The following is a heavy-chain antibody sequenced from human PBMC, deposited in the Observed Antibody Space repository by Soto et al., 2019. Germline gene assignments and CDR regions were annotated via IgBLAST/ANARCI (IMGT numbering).Heavy chain of an antibody. V-gene: IGHV4-39*01. CDR3: ADMRGQWLPRD. D-gene: IGHD6-19*01. CDR1: RCSLSSSNYY. CDR2: IYYSGST. J-gene: IGHJ4*02. Sequence: SETLSLTCTLSRCSLSSSNYYSGWLRQPPGKGLEWIGSIYYSGSTYYNPSLKSRVTISVDTPKNQFSLKLSSVTAADTAVYYCADMRGQWLPRDWGQGILVTVSS.